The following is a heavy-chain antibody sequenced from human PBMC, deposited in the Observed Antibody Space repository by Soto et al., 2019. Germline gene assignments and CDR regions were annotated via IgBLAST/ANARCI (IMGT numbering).Heavy chain of an antibody. CDR2: ISYDGSNK. CDR3: ARGDRDSGSPRGFGLDY. CDR1: GFTFSSYA. V-gene: IGHV3-30-3*01. J-gene: IGHJ4*02. Sequence: QVQLVESGGGVVQPGRSLRLSCAASGFTFSSYAMHWVRQAPGKGLEWVAVISYDGSNKYYADSVKGRFTISRDNSKNTLYLQMNSLRAEDTAVYYCARGDRDSGSPRGFGLDYWGQGTLVTVSS. D-gene: IGHD1-26*01.